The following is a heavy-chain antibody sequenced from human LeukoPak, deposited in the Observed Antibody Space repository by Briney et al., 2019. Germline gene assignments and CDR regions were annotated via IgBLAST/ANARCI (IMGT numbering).Heavy chain of an antibody. V-gene: IGHV4-59*01. CDR1: GGSISSYY. CDR2: LFERGNI. D-gene: IGHD3-9*01. CDR3: ARARYVNSFYAFDI. J-gene: IGHJ3*02. Sequence: SETLSLTCTVSGGSISSYYWSWVRLPPGKGLEWSGYLFERGNIKYSPPLKSRVTIFGDTSKNQFFLKLSSVTAADTAMSYCARARYVNSFYAFDIWGQGTVVTVSS.